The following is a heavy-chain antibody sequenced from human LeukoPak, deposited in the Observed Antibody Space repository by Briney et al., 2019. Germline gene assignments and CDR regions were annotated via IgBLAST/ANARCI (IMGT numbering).Heavy chain of an antibody. V-gene: IGHV3-30*04. D-gene: IGHD6-13*01. CDR2: ISYDGSNK. CDR1: GFTFSSYG. Sequence: GGSLRLSCAASGFTFSSYGMHWVRQAPGKGLEWVAVISYDGSNKYYADSVKGRFTISRDNSKNTLYLQMNSLRAEDTAVYYCARDPVPYSSSWFAADYWGQGTLVTVSS. CDR3: ARDPVPYSSSWFAADY. J-gene: IGHJ4*02.